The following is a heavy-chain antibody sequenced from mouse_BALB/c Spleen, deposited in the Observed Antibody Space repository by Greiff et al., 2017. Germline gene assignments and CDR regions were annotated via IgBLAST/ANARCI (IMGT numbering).Heavy chain of an antibody. V-gene: IGHV5-6-5*01. Sequence: EVKVVESGGGLVKPGGSLKLSCAASGFTFSSYAMSWVRQTPEKRLEWVASISSGGSTYYPDSVKGRFTISRDNARNILYLQMSSLRSEDTAMYYCARVYGSSFDYWGQGTTLTVSS. CDR2: ISSGGST. CDR3: ARVYGSSFDY. D-gene: IGHD1-1*01. CDR1: GFTFSSYA. J-gene: IGHJ2*01.